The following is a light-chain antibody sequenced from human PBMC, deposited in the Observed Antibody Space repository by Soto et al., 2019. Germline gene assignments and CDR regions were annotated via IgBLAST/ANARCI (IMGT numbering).Light chain of an antibody. J-gene: IGLJ2*01. CDR2: DSN. CDR1: SFNIGNNY. Sequence: QSVFTQPPSVSASPGQKVTISCSGSSFNIGNNYVSWFQQLPGTAPKLLIYDSNKRPSGIPDRVYGSKTGTSATLDITGLQTGDEADYYCVTWDSSLTGEVFGGGANLTVL. V-gene: IGLV1-51*01. CDR3: VTWDSSLTGEV.